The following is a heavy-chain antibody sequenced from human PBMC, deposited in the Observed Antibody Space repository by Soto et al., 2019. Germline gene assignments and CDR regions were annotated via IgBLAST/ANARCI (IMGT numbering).Heavy chain of an antibody. CDR3: ASWYSSTWSNFDY. V-gene: IGHV4-61*01. D-gene: IGHD6-13*01. J-gene: IGHJ4*02. CDR1: GGSVSSDNYY. Sequence: SETLSLTCTVSGGSVSSDNYYWNWIRQPPGKGLEWIGYIYYSGSTNYNPSLKSRVTISVDTSENQFSLKLNSVTAADTAVYYCASWYSSTWSNFDYWGQGTLVTVSS. CDR2: IYYSGST.